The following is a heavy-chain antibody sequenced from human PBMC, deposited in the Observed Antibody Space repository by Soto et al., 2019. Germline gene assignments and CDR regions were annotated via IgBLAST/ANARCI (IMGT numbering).Heavy chain of an antibody. CDR1: GFTFSSYA. V-gene: IGHV3-23*01. CDR3: AKDLNRLQGDYGYYYYYGMDV. Sequence: EVQLLESGGGLVQPGGSLRLSCAASGFTFSSYAMSWVRQAPGKGLEWVSAIRGSGGSTYYADSVKGRFTISRDNSKNTLYLQMNSLRAEDTAVYYCAKDLNRLQGDYGYYYYYGMDVWGQGTTVTVSS. J-gene: IGHJ6*02. D-gene: IGHD4-17*01. CDR2: IRGSGGST.